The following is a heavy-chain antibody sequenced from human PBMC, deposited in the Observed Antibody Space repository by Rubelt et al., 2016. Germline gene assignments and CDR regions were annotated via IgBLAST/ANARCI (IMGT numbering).Heavy chain of an antibody. CDR2: IHYTGST. Sequence: TVSGGSISSYSWSWIRQPPGKGLEWIGHIHYTGSTNYNPSLQSRVTISADTSKNQFSLRLSSVTAADTAVSYCARRVAGTGYSRENWFDPWGQGTLVTVSS. J-gene: IGHJ5*02. CDR1: GGSISSYS. D-gene: IGHD3/OR15-3a*01. V-gene: IGHV4-59*08. CDR3: ARRVAGTGYSRENWFDP.